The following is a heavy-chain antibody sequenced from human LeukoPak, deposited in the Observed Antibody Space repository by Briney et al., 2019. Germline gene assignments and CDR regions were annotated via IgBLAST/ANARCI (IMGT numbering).Heavy chain of an antibody. CDR1: GFTFSSYS. CDR2: ISSDGNDK. D-gene: IGHD5-12*01. CDR3: TTKVIRGNSGDDYDD. V-gene: IGHV3-30*03. Sequence: GGSPRLSCAASGFTFSSYSMNWVRQAPGKGLEWVALISSDGNDKLYGDSVKGRFTISRDDSKSTLYLQMNSLRAEDTAVYYCTTKVIRGNSGDDYDDWGQGTLVTVSS. J-gene: IGHJ4*02.